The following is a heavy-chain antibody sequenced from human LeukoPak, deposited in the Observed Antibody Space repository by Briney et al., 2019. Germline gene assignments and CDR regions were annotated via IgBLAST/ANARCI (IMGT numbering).Heavy chain of an antibody. CDR1: GYTFTGYY. CDR2: INPNSGGT. V-gene: IGHV1-2*02. D-gene: IGHD2-2*01. CDR3: ARDRTQYCSSTTCYPFDP. J-gene: IGHJ5*02. Sequence: GASVKVSCKASGYTFTGYYMHWVRQAPGQGLEWMGWINPNSGGTNYAQKFQGRVTMTRDTSISTAYMELSRLRSDDTAVYYCARDRTQYCSSTTCYPFDPWGQEPWSPSPQ.